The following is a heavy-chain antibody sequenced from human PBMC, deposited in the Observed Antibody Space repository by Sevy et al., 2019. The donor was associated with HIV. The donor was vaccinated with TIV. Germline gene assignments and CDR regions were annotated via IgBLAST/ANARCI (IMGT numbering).Heavy chain of an antibody. CDR2: MRFDGTIK. J-gene: IGHJ6*02. Sequence: GGSLRLSCAASGFTFSTYGMHWVRQAPGRGLEWVAFMRFDGTIKYHRDSVKGRFSISRDNSKNTLYLQMNSLGVEDTAVYFCAKVLHIVEVPAAIDYYYGMDVWGQGTTVTVSS. CDR1: GFTFSTYG. V-gene: IGHV3-30*02. CDR3: AKVLHIVEVPAAIDYYYGMDV. D-gene: IGHD2-2*01.